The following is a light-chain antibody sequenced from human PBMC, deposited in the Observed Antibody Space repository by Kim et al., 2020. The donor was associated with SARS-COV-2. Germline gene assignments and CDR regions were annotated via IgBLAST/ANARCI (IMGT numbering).Light chain of an antibody. CDR2: GAS. V-gene: IGKV3-15*01. CDR3: QKYNNWPSI. J-gene: IGKJ5*01. CDR1: QSVDTY. Sequence: EIVMTQSPATLSLSPGDRATLSCRTSQSVDTYLGWYQQKPGQAPRLLVYGASTRATGVPARFSGSGSGTEFTLTISSLLSEDFAVYYCQKYNNWPSIFVQGTRLEIK.